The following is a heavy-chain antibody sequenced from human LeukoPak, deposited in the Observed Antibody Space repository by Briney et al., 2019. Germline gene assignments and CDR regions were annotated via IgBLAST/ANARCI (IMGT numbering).Heavy chain of an antibody. V-gene: IGHV3-11*01. J-gene: IGHJ4*02. CDR1: GFTFSDYY. CDR2: ISSSGSTI. Sequence: GGSLRLSCAASGFTFSDYYMSWIRQAPGKGLEWVSYISSSGSTIYYADSVKGRFTISRDNAKNSLYLQMNSLRAEDTAVYYCAKDTYCSGGSCYFHFDYWGQGTLVTVSS. CDR3: AKDTYCSGGSCYFHFDY. D-gene: IGHD2-15*01.